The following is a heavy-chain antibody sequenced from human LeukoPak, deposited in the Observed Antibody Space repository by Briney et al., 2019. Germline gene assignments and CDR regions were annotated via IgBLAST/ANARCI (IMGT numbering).Heavy chain of an antibody. CDR2: INHSGST. CDR3: ASRGIYGSELDY. CDR1: GGSISSYY. V-gene: IGHV4-34*01. Sequence: SETLSLTCTVSGGSISSYYWSWIRQPPGKGLEWIGEINHSGSTNYNPSLKSRVTISVDTSKNQFSLKLSSVTAADTAVYYCASRGIYGSELDYWGQGTLVTVSS. J-gene: IGHJ4*02. D-gene: IGHD3-10*01.